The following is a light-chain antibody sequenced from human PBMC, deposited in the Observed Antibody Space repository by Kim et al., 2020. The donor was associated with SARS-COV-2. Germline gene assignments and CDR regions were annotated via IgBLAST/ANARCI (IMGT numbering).Light chain of an antibody. CDR1: QSVSTNY. CDR2: GSS. CDR3: QERGNWPLT. J-gene: IGKJ4*01. Sequence: EIVLTQSPATLSLSPGEKATLSCRASQSVSTNYLSLYQQKPGQAPKLLIYGSSSMATGHPDRFGGSGSWTDFTLTISRLEPEDFAGYYCQERGNWPLTFCGGTKVGIK. V-gene: IGKV3D-20*02.